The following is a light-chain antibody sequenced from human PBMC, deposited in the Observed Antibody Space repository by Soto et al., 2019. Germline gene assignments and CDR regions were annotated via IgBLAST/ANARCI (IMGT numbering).Light chain of an antibody. J-gene: IGLJ2*01. CDR1: DIGRRS. V-gene: IGLV3-21*04. Sequence: SYELTQPPSVSVAPGKTAAITCGGNDIGRRSVHWYQQKPGQAPVLVIYYDNARPSAIPDRFSGSNSGNTATMTISRVEAGDEADYYCQVWDSDSEHMVFGGGTKLTVL. CDR3: QVWDSDSEHMV. CDR2: YDN.